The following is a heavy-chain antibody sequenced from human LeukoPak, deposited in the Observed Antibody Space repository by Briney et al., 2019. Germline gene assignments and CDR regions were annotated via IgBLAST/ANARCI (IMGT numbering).Heavy chain of an antibody. V-gene: IGHV3-30*02. D-gene: IGHD3-22*01. J-gene: IGHJ4*02. Sequence: PGGSLRLSCAASGFTFSSYGMHWVCQAPGKGLEWVAFIRYDGSNKYYADSVKGRFTISRDNSKNALYLQMNSLRAEDTAVYYCAKDHYYDSSGYQYYFAYWGQGTLVTVSS. CDR1: GFTFSSYG. CDR2: IRYDGSNK. CDR3: AKDHYYDSSGYQYYFAY.